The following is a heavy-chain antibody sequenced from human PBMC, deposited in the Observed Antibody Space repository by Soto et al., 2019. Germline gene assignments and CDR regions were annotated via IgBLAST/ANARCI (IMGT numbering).Heavy chain of an antibody. CDR1: GFTFSTFA. D-gene: IGHD1-26*01. V-gene: IGHV3-23*01. CDR3: AQQVGIPYFDS. J-gene: IGHJ4*02. Sequence: GWSLRLSCATSGFTFSTFAMSWVRQAPGKGLEWVSAISGTGGSTYYAASVKGRFTISRDNSKNTLYLQMNSMRAEDTAVYYCAQQVGIPYFDSWGQGTLVTVSS. CDR2: ISGTGGST.